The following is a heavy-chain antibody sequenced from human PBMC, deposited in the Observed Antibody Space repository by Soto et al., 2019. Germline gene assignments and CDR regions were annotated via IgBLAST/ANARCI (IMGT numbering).Heavy chain of an antibody. Sequence: GGSLRLSCAASGFTFSNYEMNWVRQAPGEGLEWVSYINSDGSTIHYADSVKGRFTVSRDNAKDSLYLQMNSLRAEDTAVYYCAKGAALAFXIWGQGTMVTVSS. CDR1: GFTFSNYE. J-gene: IGHJ3*02. CDR3: AKGAALAFXI. D-gene: IGHD6-25*01. V-gene: IGHV3-48*03. CDR2: INSDGSTI.